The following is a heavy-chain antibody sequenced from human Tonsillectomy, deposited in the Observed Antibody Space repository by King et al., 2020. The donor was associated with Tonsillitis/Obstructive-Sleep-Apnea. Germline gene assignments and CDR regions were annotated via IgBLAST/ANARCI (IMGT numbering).Heavy chain of an antibody. CDR1: GFTFSDYY. V-gene: IGHV3-11*05. Sequence: VQLVESGGGLVKPGGSLRLSCAASGFTFSDYYMSWIRRAPGKGLEWLSFISSGSAYTDYADSVKGRFTISRDNVNNSLYLQMDSLRAEDTAVYYCARGVGHLGGRRDFWGQGTLVTVAA. D-gene: IGHD2-15*01. CDR2: ISSGSAYT. CDR3: ARGVGHLGGRRDF. J-gene: IGHJ4*02.